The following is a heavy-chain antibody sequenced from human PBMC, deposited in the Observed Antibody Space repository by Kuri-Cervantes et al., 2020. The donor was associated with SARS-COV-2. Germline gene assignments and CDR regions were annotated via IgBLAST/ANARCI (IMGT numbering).Heavy chain of an antibody. V-gene: IGHV4-4*07. D-gene: IGHD5-18*01. J-gene: IGHJ4*02. CDR1: GGSISSYY. CDR3: ARVPGGYSYGPFDY. Sequence: SETLSLTCTVSGGSISSYYWSWIRQPAGKGLEWIGRIYTSGSANYNPSLKSRVTMSVDTSKNQFSLKLSSVTAADTAVYYCARVPGGYSYGPFDYWGQGTLVTVSS. CDR2: IYTSGSA.